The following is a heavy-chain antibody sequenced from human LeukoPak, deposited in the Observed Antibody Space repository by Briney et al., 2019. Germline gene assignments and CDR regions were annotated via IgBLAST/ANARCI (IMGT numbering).Heavy chain of an antibody. CDR2: SYWDDDN. J-gene: IGHJ4*02. Sequence: SGPALVEPTQTLTLTCSCSGFSLTSSPVGVGWIRQPAGKALEWLAFSYWDDDNRYRPSLKSRLTVMKDTSKSHVVLIMTNMDPADTGTYYCAHRRDYAGDWDGGSFDFWGQGIVVTVSS. V-gene: IGHV2-5*02. CDR1: GFSLTSSPVG. D-gene: IGHD2-21*02. CDR3: AHRRDYAGDWDGGSFDF.